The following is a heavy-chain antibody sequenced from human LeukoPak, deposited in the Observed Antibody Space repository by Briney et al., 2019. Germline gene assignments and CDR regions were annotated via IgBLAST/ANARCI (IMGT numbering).Heavy chain of an antibody. J-gene: IGHJ4*02. CDR1: GGSISSSSYY. V-gene: IGHV4-39*07. Sequence: PSETLSLTCTVSGGSISSSSYYWGWIRQPPGKGLEWIGEIYHSGSTNYNPSLKSRVTISVDKSKNQFSLKLSSVTAADTAVYYCASTQKKPYYFDYWGQGTLVTVSS. CDR3: ASTQKKPYYFDY. CDR2: IYHSGST.